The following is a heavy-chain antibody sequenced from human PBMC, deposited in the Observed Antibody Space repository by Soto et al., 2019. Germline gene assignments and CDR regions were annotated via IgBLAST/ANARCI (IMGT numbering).Heavy chain of an antibody. CDR2: IYSGGST. CDR1: GFTFSSNY. Sequence: PGGSLRLSCAASGFTFSSNYMSWVRQAPGKGLEWVSVIYSGGSTYYADSVKGRFTTSRDNSKNTLHIQMNSLRAEDTAVYYCSREGGAGWGASFYYGMDVWGQGTTVTVSS. J-gene: IGHJ6*02. V-gene: IGHV3-53*01. D-gene: IGHD1-26*01. CDR3: SREGGAGWGASFYYGMDV.